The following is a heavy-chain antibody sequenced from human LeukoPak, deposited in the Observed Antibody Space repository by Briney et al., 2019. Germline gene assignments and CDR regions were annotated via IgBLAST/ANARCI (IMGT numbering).Heavy chain of an antibody. CDR3: ARESHYYDSSGFLYYYGMDV. D-gene: IGHD3-22*01. Sequence: ASVKVSCKASGYTFTSYGIGWVRQAPGQGLEWMGWISVYNGNPNYAEKLQGRVTVTTDTSTSTAYMELRSLRSDDTAVYYCARESHYYDSSGFLYYYGMDVWGQGTTVTVSS. CDR1: GYTFTSYG. V-gene: IGHV1-18*01. J-gene: IGHJ6*02. CDR2: ISVYNGNP.